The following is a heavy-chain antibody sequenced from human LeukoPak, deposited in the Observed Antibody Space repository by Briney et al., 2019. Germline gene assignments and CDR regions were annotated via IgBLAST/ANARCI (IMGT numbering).Heavy chain of an antibody. J-gene: IGHJ4*02. CDR2: ISGSGDT. V-gene: IGHV3-23*01. CDR3: ARVPYGSGSYSTLDY. D-gene: IGHD3-10*01. Sequence: GGSLRLSCAASGFTFNTHAMTWVRQAPGKGLEWVSAISGSGDTHYADSVKGRFPISRDNSKNTLYLQMNSLRAEDTAVYYCARVPYGSGSYSTLDYWGQGTLVTVSS. CDR1: GFTFNTHA.